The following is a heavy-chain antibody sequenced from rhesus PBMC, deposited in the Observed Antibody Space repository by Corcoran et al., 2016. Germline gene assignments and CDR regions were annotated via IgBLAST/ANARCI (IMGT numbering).Heavy chain of an antibody. V-gene: IGHV1-200*01. CDR1: GYTFTRSY. Sequence: QVQLVQSGAEVKKPGTSVKRPCKASGYTFTRSYINLVRQAHGQVLEWMGRINPSNGNTGYAQKFQGRVTMTRDTSTSTAYMELNSLRSEDTAVYYCARAENTVTFDYWGRGVLVTVSS. J-gene: IGHJ4*01. D-gene: IGHD4-23*01. CDR3: ARAENTVTFDY. CDR2: INPSNGNT.